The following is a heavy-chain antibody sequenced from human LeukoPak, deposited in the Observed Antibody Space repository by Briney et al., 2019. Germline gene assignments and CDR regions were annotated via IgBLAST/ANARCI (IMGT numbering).Heavy chain of an antibody. CDR3: ARDSPGYSSGWYHFDY. CDR1: GGSISSSSYY. D-gene: IGHD6-19*01. V-gene: IGHV4-39*07. J-gene: IGHJ4*02. Sequence: SETLSLTCTVSGGSISSSSYYWGWIRQPPGKGLEWIGSIYYSGSTNYNPSLKSRVTMSVDTSKNQFSLKLSSVTAADTAVYYCARDSPGYSSGWYHFDYWGQGTLVTVSS. CDR2: IYYSGST.